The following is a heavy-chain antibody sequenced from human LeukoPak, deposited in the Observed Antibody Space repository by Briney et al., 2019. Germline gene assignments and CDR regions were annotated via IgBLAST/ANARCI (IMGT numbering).Heavy chain of an antibody. Sequence: SETLSLTCTFSGGSMSSSSYYWGWIRQPPGKGLEWIGSIYYSGNTYYNPSLKSRVTISVDTSKNQFSLKLSSVTAADTAVYYCARAPTIFGVLSHMDIWGKGTTVTVSS. CDR3: ARAPTIFGVLSHMDI. D-gene: IGHD3-3*01. J-gene: IGHJ6*03. CDR1: GGSMSSSSYY. V-gene: IGHV4-39*07. CDR2: IYYSGNT.